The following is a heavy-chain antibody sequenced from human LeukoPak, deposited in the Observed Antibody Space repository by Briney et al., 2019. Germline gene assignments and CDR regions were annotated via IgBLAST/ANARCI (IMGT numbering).Heavy chain of an antibody. D-gene: IGHD5-18*01. V-gene: IGHV3-66*01. J-gene: IGHJ4*02. CDR3: TTEDTAMATWY. CDR2: IYSGGST. CDR1: GFTVSSNY. Sequence: PGGSLRLSCAASGFTVSSNYMSWVRQAPGKGLEWVSVIYSGGSTYYADSVKGRFTISRDDSKNTLYLQMNSLKTEDTAVYYCTTEDTAMATWYWGQGTLVTVSS.